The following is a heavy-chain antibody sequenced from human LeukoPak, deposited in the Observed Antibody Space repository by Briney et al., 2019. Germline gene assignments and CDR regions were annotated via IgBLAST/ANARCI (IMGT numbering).Heavy chain of an antibody. J-gene: IGHJ4*02. Sequence: PGGSLSLSCAASGLTFPSYWMNWVRQAPGKGLEWVSSISSSSSYIYYADSVKGRFTISRDNAKNSLYLQMNSLRAEDTAVYYCARDRSGPFDYWGQGTLVTVSS. CDR2: ISSSSSYI. CDR3: ARDRSGPFDY. V-gene: IGHV3-21*01. D-gene: IGHD3-3*01. CDR1: GLTFPSYW.